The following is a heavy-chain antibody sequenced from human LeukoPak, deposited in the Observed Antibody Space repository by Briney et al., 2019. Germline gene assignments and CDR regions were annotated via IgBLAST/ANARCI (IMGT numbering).Heavy chain of an antibody. CDR2: ISYDGSNK. D-gene: IGHD6-13*01. V-gene: IGHV3-30-3*01. CDR1: GFTFSSYA. J-gene: IGHJ6*02. Sequence: PGGSLRLSCAASGFTFSSYAMHWVRQAPGKGLEWVAVISYDGSNKYYADSVKGRFTISRDNSKNTLYLQMNSLRAEDTAVYYCAREAGSWSLATYYYGMDVWGQGTTVTVSS. CDR3: AREAGSWSLATYYYGMDV.